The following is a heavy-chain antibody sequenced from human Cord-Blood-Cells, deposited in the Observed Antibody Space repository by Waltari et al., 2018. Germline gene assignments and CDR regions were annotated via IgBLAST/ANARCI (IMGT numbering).Heavy chain of an antibody. CDR3: ARIRNSSSWRYYFDY. CDR2: IDWDDDK. Sequence: QVTLRESGPALVKPTQTLTLTCTFSGFSLSTSGMCVSWIRQPPGKALEWLALIDWDDDKYYSTSLKTRLTISKDTSKNQVVLTMTNMDPVDTATYYCARIRNSSSWRYYFDYWGQGTLVTGSS. CDR1: GFSLSTSGMC. J-gene: IGHJ4*02. D-gene: IGHD6-13*01. V-gene: IGHV2-70*01.